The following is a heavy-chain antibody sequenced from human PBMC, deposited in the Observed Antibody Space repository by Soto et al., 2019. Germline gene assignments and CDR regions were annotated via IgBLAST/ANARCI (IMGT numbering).Heavy chain of an antibody. CDR3: ARDQGITSHPYYYYGMDV. V-gene: IGHV4-31*03. CDR1: GGSISSGGYY. D-gene: IGHD2-2*01. Sequence: LSLTCTVSGGSISSGGYYWSWIRQDPGKGLEWIGYIYYSGSTYYNPSLKSRVTISVDTSKNQFSLKLSSVTAADTAVYYCARDQGITSHPYYYYGMDVWGQGTTVTVSS. J-gene: IGHJ6*02. CDR2: IYYSGST.